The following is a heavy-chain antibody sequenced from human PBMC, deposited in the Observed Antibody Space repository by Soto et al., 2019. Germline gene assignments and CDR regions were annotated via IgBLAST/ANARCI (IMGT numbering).Heavy chain of an antibody. Sequence: QVQLVQSGAEVKKPGSSVKVSCKASGGTFSSYAISWVRQAPGQGLEWMGGIIPIFGTANYAQKFQGRVTITADESTSTADVELSSLRSEDTAVYYCARGVVLVPAAIDWFDPWGQGTLVTVSS. CDR3: ARGVVLVPAAIDWFDP. J-gene: IGHJ5*02. CDR1: GGTFSSYA. D-gene: IGHD2-2*01. V-gene: IGHV1-69*12. CDR2: IIPIFGTA.